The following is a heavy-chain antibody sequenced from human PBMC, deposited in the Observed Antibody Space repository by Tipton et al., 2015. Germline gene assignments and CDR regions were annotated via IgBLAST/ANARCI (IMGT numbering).Heavy chain of an antibody. CDR3: ARSRYCSGGSCYSDY. D-gene: IGHD2-15*01. CDR2: IYPGDSDT. V-gene: IGHV5-51*03. Sequence: QSGPEVKKPGESLKISCQGSGYSFTTYWIGWARQMPGKGLEWMGIIYPGDSDTRYSPSFQGQVTISADKSISTAYLQWSSLKASDTAMYYCARSRYCSGGSCYSDYWGQGTLVTVSS. CDR1: GYSFTTYW. J-gene: IGHJ4*02.